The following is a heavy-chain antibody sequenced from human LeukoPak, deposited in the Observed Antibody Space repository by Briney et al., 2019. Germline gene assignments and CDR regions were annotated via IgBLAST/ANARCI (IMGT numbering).Heavy chain of an antibody. V-gene: IGHV4-39*07. J-gene: IGHJ4*02. CDR1: GGSISSSSYY. CDR3: ARAVSAYCGGDCFVFDY. CDR2: IYYSGST. D-gene: IGHD2-21*02. Sequence: SETLSLTCTVSGGSISSSSYYWGWIRQPPGKGLEWIGSIYYSGSTYYNPSLKSRVTISVDTSKNQFSLKLSSVTAADTAVYYCARAVSAYCGGDCFVFDYWGQGTLVTVSS.